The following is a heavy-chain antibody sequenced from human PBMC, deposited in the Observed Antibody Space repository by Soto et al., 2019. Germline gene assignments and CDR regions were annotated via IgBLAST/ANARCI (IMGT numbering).Heavy chain of an antibody. CDR1: GFTLSNVL. CDR2: IKSEIEGGTT. V-gene: IGHV3-15*01. D-gene: IGHD3-16*01. J-gene: IGHJ4*02. CDR3: STDASPGLDS. Sequence: GGSLRLSCAASGFTLSNVLMTWVRRAPGKGLEWVGRIKSEIEGGTTDYAAPVKGRFTISRDDSRNTLYLQMNSLKTEDTAVYYCSTDASPGLDSWGQGTQVTVSS.